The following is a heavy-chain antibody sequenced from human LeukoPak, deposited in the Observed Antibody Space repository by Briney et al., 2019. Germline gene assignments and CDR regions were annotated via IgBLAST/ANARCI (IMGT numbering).Heavy chain of an antibody. Sequence: PSQTLSLTCTVSGDSISSGDYFWTWIRQPAGKGLEWIGHIYFSGNTTYNPSLKRRLTMSLDTSKNQFSLNLTSVRAPDTAVYFCARGRTLPHPLQVWFDAWGQGTLVTASS. CDR3: ARGRTLPHPLQVWFDA. D-gene: IGHD4-11*01. CDR2: IYFSGNT. CDR1: GDSISSGDYF. V-gene: IGHV4-61*09. J-gene: IGHJ5*02.